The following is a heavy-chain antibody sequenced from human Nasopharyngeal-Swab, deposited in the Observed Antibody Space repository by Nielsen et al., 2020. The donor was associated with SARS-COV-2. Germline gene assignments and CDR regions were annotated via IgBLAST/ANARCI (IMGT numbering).Heavy chain of an antibody. J-gene: IGHJ6*02. CDR2: IKQDGSEK. V-gene: IGHV3-7*01. CDR3: ARVSRYYDILTGYYAEDGMDV. Sequence: VRQAPGNGLEWVANIKQDGSEKYYVDSVKGRFTISRDNAKNSLYLQMNSLRAEDTAVYYCARVSRYYDILTGYYAEDGMDVWGQGTTVTVSS. D-gene: IGHD3-9*01.